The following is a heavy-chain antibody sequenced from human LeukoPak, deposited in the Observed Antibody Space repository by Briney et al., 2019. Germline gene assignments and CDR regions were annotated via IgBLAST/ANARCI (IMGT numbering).Heavy chain of an antibody. V-gene: IGHV3-30*02. CDR1: GFTFSSYG. CDR2: IRYDGSNK. J-gene: IGHJ4*02. D-gene: IGHD3-22*01. CDR3: ARTHKKVVVITKYYFDY. Sequence: PGGSLRLSCAASGFTFSSYGMHWVRQAPGKGLEWVAFIRYDGSNKYYADSVKGRFTISRDNSKNTLYLQMNSLRAEDTAVYYCARTHKKVVVITKYYFDYWGQGTLVTVSS.